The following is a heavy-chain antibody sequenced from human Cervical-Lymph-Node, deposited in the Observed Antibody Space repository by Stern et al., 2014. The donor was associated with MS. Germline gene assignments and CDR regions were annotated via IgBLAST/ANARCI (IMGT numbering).Heavy chain of an antibody. CDR1: GGSITSGSYY. CDR3: ASGHRMLLGAF. J-gene: IGHJ4*02. CDR2: FYSSGST. V-gene: IGHV4-61*02. D-gene: IGHD2-8*01. Sequence: VQLVESGPGLVKPSQTLSLTCTVSGGSITSGSYYWSWIRQPAGKGLEWIGRFYSSGSTAYKPSLKSRVTISVDTSKNQFSLKLTSVTAADTAVYYCASGHRMLLGAFWGQGSLVTVSS.